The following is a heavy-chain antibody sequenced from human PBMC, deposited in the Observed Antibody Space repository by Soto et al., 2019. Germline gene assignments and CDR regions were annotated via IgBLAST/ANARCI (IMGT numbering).Heavy chain of an antibody. CDR1: GGSISSSSYY. Sequence: SETLSLTCTFSGGSISSSSYYWGWIRQPPGKGLEWIGSIYYSGSTYYNSSLKSRVTISVDTSKNQFSLKLSSVTAADTAVYYCARGWDYGDLYYFDYWGQGTLVTVSS. CDR3: ARGWDYGDLYYFDY. J-gene: IGHJ4*02. CDR2: IYYSGST. D-gene: IGHD4-17*01. V-gene: IGHV4-39*07.